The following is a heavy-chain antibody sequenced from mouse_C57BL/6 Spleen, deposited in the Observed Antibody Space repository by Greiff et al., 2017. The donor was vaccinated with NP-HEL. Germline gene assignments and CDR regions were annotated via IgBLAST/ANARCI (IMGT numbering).Heavy chain of an antibody. CDR2: IYPGSGST. V-gene: IGHV1-55*01. D-gene: IGHD3-3*01. CDR1: GYTFTSYW. Sequence: QVHVKQSGAELVKPGASVKMSCKASGYTFTSYWITWVKQRPGQGLEWIGDIYPGSGSTNYNEKFKSKATLTVDTSSSTAYMQLSSLTSEDSSVYYCARVGTNFDYWGQGTTLTVSS. CDR3: ARVGTNFDY. J-gene: IGHJ2*01.